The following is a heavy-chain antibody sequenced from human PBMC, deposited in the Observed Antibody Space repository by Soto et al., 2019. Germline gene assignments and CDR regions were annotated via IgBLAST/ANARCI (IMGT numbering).Heavy chain of an antibody. CDR3: AREGIFTTVTTSYYYYGMDV. Sequence: ASVKVSCKASGGTFSSYAISWVRQAPGQGLEWMGGIIPIFGTANYAQKFQGRVTITADESTSTAYMELSSLRSEDTAVYYCAREGIFTTVTTSYYYYGMDVWGQGTTVTVSS. D-gene: IGHD4-17*01. CDR1: GGTFSSYA. J-gene: IGHJ6*02. CDR2: IIPIFGTA. V-gene: IGHV1-69*13.